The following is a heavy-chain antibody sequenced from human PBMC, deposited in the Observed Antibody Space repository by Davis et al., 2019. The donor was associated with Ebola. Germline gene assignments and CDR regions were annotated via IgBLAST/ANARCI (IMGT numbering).Heavy chain of an antibody. CDR2: SSANSDDI. Sequence: GGSLRLSCATSGFTFSSYSMNWVRRAPGKGLEWLSISSANSDDIHYADSVKGRFTISRHNSKNTLYLQMDSLRADDTAVYYCAKGSTSDTRHLDQWGQGSLVTVSS. CDR3: AKGSTSDTRHLDQ. D-gene: IGHD1-1*01. CDR1: GFTFSSYS. V-gene: IGHV3-23*01. J-gene: IGHJ4*02.